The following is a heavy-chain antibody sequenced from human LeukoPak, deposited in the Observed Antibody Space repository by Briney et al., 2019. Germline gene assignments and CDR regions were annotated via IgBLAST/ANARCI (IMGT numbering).Heavy chain of an antibody. CDR1: GFTFSSYE. CDR3: ASFSNYYGMDV. V-gene: IGHV3-48*03. Sequence: GGSLRLSCAASGFTFSSYEVNWVRQAPGKGLEWVSYISSSGSTIYYADSVKGRFTISRVNAKNSLYLQMNSLRAEDTAVYYCASFSNYYGMDVWGKGTTVTVSS. J-gene: IGHJ6*04. CDR2: ISSSGSTI.